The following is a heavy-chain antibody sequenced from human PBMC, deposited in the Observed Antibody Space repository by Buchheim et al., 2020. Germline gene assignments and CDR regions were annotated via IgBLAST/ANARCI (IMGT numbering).Heavy chain of an antibody. Sequence: QVQLVQSGAEVKKPGASVKVSCKASGYTFTGYYMHWVRQAPGQGLEWMGWINPNSGGTNYAQKFQGWVTMTRDTSISTAYMELSRLRSDDTAVYYCARDAYYYDSSGYYLSYYGMDVWGQGTT. CDR1: GYTFTGYY. D-gene: IGHD3-22*01. CDR3: ARDAYYYDSSGYYLSYYGMDV. CDR2: INPNSGGT. J-gene: IGHJ6*02. V-gene: IGHV1-2*04.